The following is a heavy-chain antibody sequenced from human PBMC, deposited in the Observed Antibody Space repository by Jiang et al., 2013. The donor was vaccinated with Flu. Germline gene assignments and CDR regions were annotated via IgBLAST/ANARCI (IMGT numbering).Heavy chain of an antibody. D-gene: IGHD5-12*01. CDR2: IHWDDDK. Sequence: KPTQTLTLTCTFSGFSLNTSGMRVSWIRQPPGKALEWLAHIHWDDDKFYRTSLKTRLTISKDTSKNQVVLTMTNMDPVDTATYYCARIVAPFGMDVWGQGDHGHRLL. V-gene: IGHV2-70*04. CDR1: GFSLNTSGMR. J-gene: IGHJ6*02. CDR3: ARIVAPFGMDV.